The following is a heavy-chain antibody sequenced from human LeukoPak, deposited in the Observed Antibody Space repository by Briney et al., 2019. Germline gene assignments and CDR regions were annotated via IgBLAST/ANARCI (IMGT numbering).Heavy chain of an antibody. CDR1: GGSFSGYY. Sequence: PSETLSLTCAVYGGSFSGYYWSWIRQPPGKGLEWIGEINHSGSTNYNPSLKSRVTISVDTSKNQFSLKLSSVTAADTAVYYCARLSSDSSGYYYLGFDPWGQGTLVTVSS. V-gene: IGHV4-34*01. CDR3: ARLSSDSSGYYYLGFDP. CDR2: INHSGST. D-gene: IGHD3-22*01. J-gene: IGHJ5*02.